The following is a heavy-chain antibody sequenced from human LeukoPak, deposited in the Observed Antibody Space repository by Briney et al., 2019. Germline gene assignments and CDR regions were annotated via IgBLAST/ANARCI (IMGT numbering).Heavy chain of an antibody. CDR3: ARGNYDTFTGYYDEFDF. CDR1: VSTFTVYY. J-gene: IGHJ4*02. Sequence: ASVTVSFTSSVSTFTVYYMYWVRHAPAQGQERMGWSNPNSGGTNYAQKFQGRVTMTRDTSISTAYIELSRLSSDDTAVYYCARGNYDTFTGYYDEFDFWGQGTLVTVSS. CDR2: SNPNSGGT. V-gene: IGHV1-2*02. D-gene: IGHD3-9*01.